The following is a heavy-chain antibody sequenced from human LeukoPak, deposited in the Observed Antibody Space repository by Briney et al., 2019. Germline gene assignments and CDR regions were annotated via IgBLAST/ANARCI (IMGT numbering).Heavy chain of an antibody. Sequence: SETLSLTCTVSGGSIGSYYWSWVRQPPGKGLEWIGYIYYSGSTNYNPSLKSRVTISVDTSKNQFSLKLNSVTAADTAVYYCASSDTYYYGSGSYYSYIPFDYWGQGTLVTVSS. CDR2: IYYSGST. CDR1: GGSIGSYY. CDR3: ASSDTYYYGSGSYYSYIPFDY. D-gene: IGHD3-10*01. V-gene: IGHV4-59*12. J-gene: IGHJ4*02.